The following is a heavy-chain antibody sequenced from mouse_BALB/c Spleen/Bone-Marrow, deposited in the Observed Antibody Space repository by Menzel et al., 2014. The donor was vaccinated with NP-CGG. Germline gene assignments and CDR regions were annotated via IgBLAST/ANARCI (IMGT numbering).Heavy chain of an antibody. D-gene: IGHD1-2*01. CDR3: TRDNGPFDY. CDR1: GFTFSSYT. J-gene: IGHJ2*01. V-gene: IGHV5-6-4*01. CDR2: ITSGGSYT. Sequence: EVKVEEPGGGLVKPGGSLKLSCAASGFTFSSYTMSWVRQTPEKRLEWVATITSGGSYTYYPDSVKGRFTISRDNAKNTLYLQMSSLKSEDTAMYYCTRDNGPFDYWGQGTTLTVSS.